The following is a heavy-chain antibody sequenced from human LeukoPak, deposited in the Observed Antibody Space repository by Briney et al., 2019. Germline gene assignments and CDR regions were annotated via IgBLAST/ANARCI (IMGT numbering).Heavy chain of an antibody. Sequence: ASVKVSCEASGYTFTGYYMHWVRQAPGQGLEWMGWINPNSGGTNYAQKFQGRVTMTRDTSISTAYMELSRLRSDDTAVYYCATPGRYCSSTSCRGYFDYWGQGTLVTVSS. D-gene: IGHD2-2*01. V-gene: IGHV1-2*02. CDR3: ATPGRYCSSTSCRGYFDY. CDR1: GYTFTGYY. CDR2: INPNSGGT. J-gene: IGHJ4*02.